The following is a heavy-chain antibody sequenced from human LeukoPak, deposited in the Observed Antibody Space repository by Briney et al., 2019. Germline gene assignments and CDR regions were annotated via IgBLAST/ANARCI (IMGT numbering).Heavy chain of an antibody. D-gene: IGHD1-26*01. Sequence: GGSLRLSCAASGFTFSSYAVHWVRQAPGKGLEWVAVISYDGSNKYYADSVKGRFTISRDNSKNTLYLQMNNLRAEDTAVYYCARDTKWEPKYYFDYWGQGTLVTVSS. J-gene: IGHJ4*02. CDR2: ISYDGSNK. CDR3: ARDTKWEPKYYFDY. V-gene: IGHV3-30-3*01. CDR1: GFTFSSYA.